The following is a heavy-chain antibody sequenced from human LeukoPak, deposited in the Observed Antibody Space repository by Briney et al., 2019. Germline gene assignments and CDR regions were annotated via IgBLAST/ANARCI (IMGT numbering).Heavy chain of an antibody. J-gene: IGHJ4*02. CDR3: ARGLWTCSSTSCYRY. V-gene: IGHV1-69*04. D-gene: IGHD2-2*02. CDR1: GGTFSSYA. Sequence: ASVTVSCKASGGTFSSYAISWVRQAPGQGLEWMGRIIPILGIANYAQKFQGRVTMTRNTSISTAYMELSSLRSEDTAVYYCARGLWTCSSTSCYRYWGQGTLVTVSS. CDR2: IIPILGIA.